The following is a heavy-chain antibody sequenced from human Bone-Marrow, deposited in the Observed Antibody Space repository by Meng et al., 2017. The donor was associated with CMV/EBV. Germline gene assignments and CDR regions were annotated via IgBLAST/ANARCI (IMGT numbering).Heavy chain of an antibody. V-gene: IGHV4-59*01. CDR3: AQVLHVCTSCSFDP. J-gene: IGHJ5*02. CDR2: IHYSGST. D-gene: IGHD2-2*01. Sequence: SETLSLTCIVSGGSISSYYGSWIRQPPGKGLEWIGYIHYSGSTNYNPSLKSRVTIPVNTTKNQFSLKLSSVTAADTAVYYCAQVLHVCTSCSFDPWGQGTRVTVSS. CDR1: GGSISSYY.